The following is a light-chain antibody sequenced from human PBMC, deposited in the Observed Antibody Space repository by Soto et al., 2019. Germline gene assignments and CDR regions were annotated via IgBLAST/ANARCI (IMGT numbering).Light chain of an antibody. Sequence: DIMMTQSPATVSVSPGGRAALSCRASQPIASNVAWYQQRPGQPPRLLIYGASTRASDVPDGFTGSGSGTDFTLTISRLEPEDFAVYYCQQYGSSPFTFGPGTKVDI. V-gene: IGKV3-20*01. CDR1: QPIASN. J-gene: IGKJ3*01. CDR2: GAS. CDR3: QQYGSSPFT.